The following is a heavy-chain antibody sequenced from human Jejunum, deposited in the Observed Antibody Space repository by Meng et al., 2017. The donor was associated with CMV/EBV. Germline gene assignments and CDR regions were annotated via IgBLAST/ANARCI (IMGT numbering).Heavy chain of an antibody. CDR2: ISAYNGNT. Sequence: QVQLVPVGSELKEPGASVKVSCKASGYAFTNYGISWVRQAPGQGLEWMGWISAYNGNTNYAQKLQGRVTMTTDTSTSTAYMEVRSLRSDDTAVYYCARDYYYGRSYYFDYWGQGTLVTVSS. V-gene: IGHV1-18*01. CDR1: GYAFTNYG. D-gene: IGHD3-10*01. CDR3: ARDYYYGRSYYFDY. J-gene: IGHJ4*02.